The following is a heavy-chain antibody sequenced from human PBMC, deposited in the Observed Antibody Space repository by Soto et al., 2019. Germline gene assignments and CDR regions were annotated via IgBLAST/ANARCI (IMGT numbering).Heavy chain of an antibody. J-gene: IGHJ6*02. Sequence: SVKVSCKTSGFTFNVYGIHWVRQAPGQGLEWMGGLIPIYDEPNYAQKFQGRVTMTADKSTATVYLELNSLRSEDAAVYFCARVRDPHLDHYGLDVWGQGTTVTVSS. CDR1: GFTFNVYG. CDR3: ARVRDPHLDHYGLDV. V-gene: IGHV1-69*06. CDR2: LIPIYDEP.